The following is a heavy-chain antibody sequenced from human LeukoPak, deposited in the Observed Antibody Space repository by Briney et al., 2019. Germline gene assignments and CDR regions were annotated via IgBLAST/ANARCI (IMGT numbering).Heavy chain of an antibody. V-gene: IGHV4-39*01. CDR1: GGSISSSAYY. J-gene: IGHJ4*02. D-gene: IGHD4-11*01. CDR3: ARFRSLTTQFDY. Sequence: SETLSLTCTFSGGSISSSAYYWGWIRQPPGKGLEWIGTIYYSGSTYYNPSLKSRVTISVDTSKNQFSLKLSSVTAADTAVYYCARFRSLTTQFDYWGQGTLVTVSS. CDR2: IYYSGST.